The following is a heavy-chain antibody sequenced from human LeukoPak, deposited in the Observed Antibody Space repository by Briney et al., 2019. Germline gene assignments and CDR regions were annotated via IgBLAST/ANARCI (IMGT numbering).Heavy chain of an antibody. CDR2: IYYSGST. Sequence: SETVSLTCTVSGGSISSYYWSWIRQPPGKGLEWLGYIYYSGSTNYNPSLKSRVTISVDTSKNQFSLKLSSVTAADTAVYYCARVGGTNYYYYGMDVWGQGTTVTVSS. V-gene: IGHV4-59*01. D-gene: IGHD4-23*01. CDR1: GGSISSYY. CDR3: ARVGGTNYYYYGMDV. J-gene: IGHJ6*02.